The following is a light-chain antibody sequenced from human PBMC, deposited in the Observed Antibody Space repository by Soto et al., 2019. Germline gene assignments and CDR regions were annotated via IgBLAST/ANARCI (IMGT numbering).Light chain of an antibody. J-gene: IGLJ1*01. CDR3: KSYTATSTYV. V-gene: IGLV2-14*01. CDR2: HVS. Sequence: QSVLTQPASVSGSPGQSITISCTGTSSDVGAYNYVSWYQQYPGKAPKLMIYHVSNRPSGVSNRFSGSKSGNSASLTISGLQGEDEADYYCKSYTATSTYVFGTGTRVNV. CDR1: SSDVGAYNY.